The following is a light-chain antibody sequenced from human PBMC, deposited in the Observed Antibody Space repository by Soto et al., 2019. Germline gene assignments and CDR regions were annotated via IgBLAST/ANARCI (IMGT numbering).Light chain of an antibody. Sequence: QSALTQPRSMSGSPGQSVTISCTGTSSDVGGYNYVSWYQQHPGTAPKLIIHGVSNRPSGVPDRFSGSKSDNTASLTISGLQAEDEADYYCCSHAGSYTWVFGGGTKLTVL. V-gene: IGLV2-11*01. CDR2: GVS. CDR3: CSHAGSYTWV. CDR1: SSDVGGYNY. J-gene: IGLJ3*02.